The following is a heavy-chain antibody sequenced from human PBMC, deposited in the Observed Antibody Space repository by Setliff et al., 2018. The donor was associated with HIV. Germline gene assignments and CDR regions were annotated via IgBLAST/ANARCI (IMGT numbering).Heavy chain of an antibody. CDR2: IKEDGSEK. V-gene: IGHV3-7*03. Sequence: GGSLRLSCAASGLTFSSYWMSWVRQAPGKGLEWMANIKEDGSEKYYVDSVKGRFTISRDNTKNSLYLQMNSLRVEDTAVYYCATDCAVVGGTGSLDSWGQGSPVTVSS. D-gene: IGHD1-26*01. CDR3: ATDCAVVGGTGSLDS. CDR1: GLTFSSYW. J-gene: IGHJ4*02.